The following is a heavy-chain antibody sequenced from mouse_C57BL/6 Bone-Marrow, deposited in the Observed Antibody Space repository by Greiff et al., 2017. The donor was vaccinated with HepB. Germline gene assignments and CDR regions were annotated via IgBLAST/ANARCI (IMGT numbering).Heavy chain of an antibody. V-gene: IGHV5-17*01. D-gene: IGHD1-1*01. CDR3: ARPFYYYGSSYTWFAC. CDR1: GFTFSDYG. CDR2: ISSGSSTI. Sequence: EVQGVESGGGLVKPGGSLKLSCAASGFTFSDYGMHWVRQAPEKGLEWVAYISSGSSTIYYADTVKGRFTISRDNAKNTLFLQMTSLRSEDTAMYYCARPFYYYGSSYTWFACWGQGTLVTVSA. J-gene: IGHJ3*01.